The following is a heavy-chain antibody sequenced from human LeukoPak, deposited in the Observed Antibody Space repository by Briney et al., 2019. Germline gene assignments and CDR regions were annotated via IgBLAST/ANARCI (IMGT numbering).Heavy chain of an antibody. CDR2: IKQDGSEK. Sequence: GGSLRLSCAASGFTFSSYWMSWVRQAPGKGLEWVANIKQDGSEKYYVDSVKGRFIISRDNAKNSLYLQMNSLRAEDTAVYYCARVGYCSGGSCYVPFDYWGQGTLVTVSS. J-gene: IGHJ4*02. V-gene: IGHV3-7*03. D-gene: IGHD2-15*01. CDR1: GFTFSSYW. CDR3: ARVGYCSGGSCYVPFDY.